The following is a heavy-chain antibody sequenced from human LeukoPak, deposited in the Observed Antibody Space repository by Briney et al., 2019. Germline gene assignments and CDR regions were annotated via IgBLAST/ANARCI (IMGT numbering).Heavy chain of an antibody. V-gene: IGHV1-46*01. CDR2: FSLSGGST. CDR3: ARDPTVLGMGYYYGMDV. Sequence: GASVKVSCKASGYTFTSYYMHWVRQAPGQGLEWVGIFSLSGGSTSYAQKFQGRVTMTRDTSTSTVYMELSSLRSEDTAVYYCARDPTVLGMGYYYGMDVWGQGTTVTVSS. J-gene: IGHJ6*02. D-gene: IGHD4-17*01. CDR1: GYTFTSYY.